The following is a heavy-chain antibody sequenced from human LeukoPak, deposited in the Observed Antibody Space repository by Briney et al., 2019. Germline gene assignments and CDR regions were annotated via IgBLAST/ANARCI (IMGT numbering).Heavy chain of an antibody. D-gene: IGHD5-12*01. CDR2: IYNSGST. V-gene: IGHV4-61*02. Sequence: SQTLSLTCIVSGGSISRGSYYWRWIRQPAGKGLEWMGRIYNSGSTNYNPSLKSRVTISTDMSKNQISLKLSSVTAADTAVYYCARHAESGYDRFDHWGQGALVTVSS. J-gene: IGHJ4*02. CDR1: GGSISRGSYY. CDR3: ARHAESGYDRFDH.